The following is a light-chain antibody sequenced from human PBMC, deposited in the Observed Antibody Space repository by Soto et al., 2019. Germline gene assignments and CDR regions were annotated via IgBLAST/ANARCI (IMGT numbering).Light chain of an antibody. Sequence: DIQMTQSPSSLSASVGDRVTITCRASQSISNYLNWYQHKPWKAPNLLIYAASTLQSGFPSRFSGSRSGTDFTLTITHLQPEDVAPYYCQSCYSSPPTFGQGTKLQIK. CDR1: QSISNY. CDR3: QSCYSSPPT. CDR2: AAS. J-gene: IGKJ2*01. V-gene: IGKV1-39*01.